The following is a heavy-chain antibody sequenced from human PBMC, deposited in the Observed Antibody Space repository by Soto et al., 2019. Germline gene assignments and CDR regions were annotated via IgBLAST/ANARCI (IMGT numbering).Heavy chain of an antibody. V-gene: IGHV4-39*01. CDR2: IYYSGST. CDR3: ARHPTYHQYYYYGMDV. D-gene: IGHD2-2*01. CDR1: GGSISSSSYY. J-gene: IGHJ6*02. Sequence: PSETLSLTCTVSGGSISSSSYYWGWIRQPPGKGLEWIGSIYYSGSTYYNPSLKSRVTISVDTSKDQFSLKLSSVTAADTAVYYCARHPTYHQYYYYGMDVWGQGTTVTVSS.